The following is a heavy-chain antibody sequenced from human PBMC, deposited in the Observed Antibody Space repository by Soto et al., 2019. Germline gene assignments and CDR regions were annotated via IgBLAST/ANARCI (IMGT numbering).Heavy chain of an antibody. CDR2: ISSSSSTI. D-gene: IGHD3-9*01. CDR1: GFTFSSYS. CDR3: ARGFVEGRNFDWLLYYYYYMDV. V-gene: IGHV3-48*01. J-gene: IGHJ6*03. Sequence: PGGSLRLSCAASGFTFSSYSMNWVRQAPGKGQEWVSYISSSSSTIYYADSVKGGFTISRDNAKNSLYLQMNSLRAEDTAVYYCARGFVEGRNFDWLLYYYYYMDVWGKGTTVTVSS.